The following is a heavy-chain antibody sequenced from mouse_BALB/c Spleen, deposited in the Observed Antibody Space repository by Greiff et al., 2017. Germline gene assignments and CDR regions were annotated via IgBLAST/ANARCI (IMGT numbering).Heavy chain of an antibody. CDR2: IWSGGST. CDR1: GFSLTSYG. J-gene: IGHJ4*01. Sequence: VMLVESGPGLVQPSQSLSITCTVSGFSLTSYGVHWVRQSPGKGLEWLGVIWSGGSTDYNAAFISRLSISKDNSKSQVFFKMNSLQANDTAIYYCARSHYDGYYGAMDYWGQGTSVTVSS. D-gene: IGHD2-3*01. CDR3: ARSHYDGYYGAMDY. V-gene: IGHV2-2*02.